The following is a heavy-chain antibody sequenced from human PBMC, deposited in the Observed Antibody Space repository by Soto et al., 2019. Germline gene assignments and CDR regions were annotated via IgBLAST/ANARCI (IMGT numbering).Heavy chain of an antibody. CDR3: TTGFYYDSSGLWAFDI. V-gene: IGHV3-15*01. Sequence: GGSLRLSCAASGFTFSDYYMSWIRQAPGKGLEWVGRIKSKTDGGTTDYAAPVKGRFTISRDDSKNTLYLQMNSLKTEDTAVYYCTTGFYYDSSGLWAFDIWGQGTMVTVSS. CDR1: GFTFSDYY. CDR2: IKSKTDGGTT. J-gene: IGHJ3*02. D-gene: IGHD3-22*01.